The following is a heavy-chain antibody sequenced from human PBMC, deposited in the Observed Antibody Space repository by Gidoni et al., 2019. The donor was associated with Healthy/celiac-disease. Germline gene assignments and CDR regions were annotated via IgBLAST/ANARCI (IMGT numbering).Heavy chain of an antibody. V-gene: IGHV3-30*18. CDR2: ISYDGSNK. Sequence: QLQLVESGGGVVQPGRSLRLPCAASGFTFSRYGMHWGRQAPGKGLEWVAVISYDGSNKYYADSVKGRFTISRDNSKNTLYLKMNSLRAEDTAVYYCAKPLSITGTISYFDYWGQGTLVTVSS. J-gene: IGHJ4*02. CDR1: GFTFSRYG. CDR3: AKPLSITGTISYFDY. D-gene: IGHD1-7*01.